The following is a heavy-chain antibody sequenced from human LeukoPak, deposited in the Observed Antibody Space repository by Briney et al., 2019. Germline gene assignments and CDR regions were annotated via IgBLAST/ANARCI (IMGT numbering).Heavy chain of an antibody. CDR3: ARGPLRLYDILTGYRKPFDY. J-gene: IGHJ4*02. CDR2: IIPIFGTA. CDR1: GGTFSSYA. Sequence: GASVKVSCKASGGTFSSYAISWVRQAPGQGLEWMGGIIPIFGTANYAQKFQGRVTITADESTSTAYMELSSLRSGDTAVYYCARGPLRLYDILTGYRKPFDYWGQGTLVTVSS. D-gene: IGHD3-9*01. V-gene: IGHV1-69*01.